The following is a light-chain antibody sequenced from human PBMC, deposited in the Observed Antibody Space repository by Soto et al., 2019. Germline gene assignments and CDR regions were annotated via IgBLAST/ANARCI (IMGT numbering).Light chain of an antibody. CDR3: QQYNDRPRT. CDR2: GAS. V-gene: IGKV3-15*01. CDR1: QFVSTN. J-gene: IGKJ1*01. Sequence: ELVMTQSPATLSVSPGERATLSCRASQFVSTNLAWYQQRPGQAPRLLIYGASTRAIGVPARFSGSGSGTEFTLTISSLQSEDFAVYYCQQYNDRPRTFGQGTRW.